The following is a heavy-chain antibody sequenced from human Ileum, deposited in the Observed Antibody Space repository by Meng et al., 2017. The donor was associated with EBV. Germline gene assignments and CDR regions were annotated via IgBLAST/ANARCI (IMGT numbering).Heavy chain of an antibody. V-gene: IGHV4-30-4*01. Sequence: QVPLSESGPGLVNPSQTLSLTGTVFGDSISSGGYFWSWIRQPPGKGLEWIGYIYYSGNTYYKPSLKSRVTMSVDTSKNQFSLKLSSVTAADTAVYYRARSLTTPYYFDDWGQGTLVTVSS. D-gene: IGHD1-14*01. CDR1: GDSISSGGYF. CDR2: IYYSGNT. CDR3: ARSLTTPYYFDD. J-gene: IGHJ4*02.